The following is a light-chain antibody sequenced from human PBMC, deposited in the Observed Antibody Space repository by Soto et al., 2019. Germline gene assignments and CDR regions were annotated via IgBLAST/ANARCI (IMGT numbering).Light chain of an antibody. CDR3: QQYNVWPLT. CDR1: QSVSSN. CDR2: VAS. V-gene: IGKV3-15*01. J-gene: IGKJ4*01. Sequence: EIVMRQSPATLSVSPGERATLSCRASQSVSSNLAWYQQKPGQTPKRLIYVASTRATGIPARFSGSGSGTEFTLTISSLQSEDFAVYYCQQYNVWPLTFGGGTKVEFK.